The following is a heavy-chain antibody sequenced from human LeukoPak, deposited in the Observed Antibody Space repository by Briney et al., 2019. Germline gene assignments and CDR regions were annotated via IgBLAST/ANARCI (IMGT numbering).Heavy chain of an antibody. CDR3: ARTVGGGARSRAFDI. J-gene: IGHJ3*02. Sequence: PSETLSLTCTVSDYSISSDYCWGWIRQPPGKGLEWIGSINHSGNTYYNPSLRSRVTMSVDTSKKQFSLKLSFVTAADTAVYYCARTVGGGARSRAFDIWGHGTMVTVSS. D-gene: IGHD4-23*01. V-gene: IGHV4-38-2*02. CDR2: INHSGNT. CDR1: DYSISSDYC.